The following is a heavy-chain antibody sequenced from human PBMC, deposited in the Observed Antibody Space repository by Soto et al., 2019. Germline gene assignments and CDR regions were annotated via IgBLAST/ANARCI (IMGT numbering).Heavy chain of an antibody. V-gene: IGHV3-30*04. Sequence: GGSLRLSCAASGFTFRSYAIHCVRQAPCKGLEWVAVISRDGSNKYYVDSVKGRFTISRDNSKDTVYLQMNSLRDEDSAMFYCARSRSGAVADSFDFWGQGTLVTV. CDR3: ARSRSGAVADSFDF. CDR1: GFTFRSYA. D-gene: IGHD3-3*01. J-gene: IGHJ4*02. CDR2: ISRDGSNK.